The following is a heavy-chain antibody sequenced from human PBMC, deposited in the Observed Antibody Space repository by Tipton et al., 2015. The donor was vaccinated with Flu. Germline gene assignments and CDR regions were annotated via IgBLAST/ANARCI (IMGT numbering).Heavy chain of an antibody. CDR3: ARGSLWFGELEKCGFDP. CDR1: GYSISSGYY. J-gene: IGHJ5*02. Sequence: TLSLTCTVSGYSISSGYYWGWIRQPPGKGLEWIGSIYHSGSTYYNPSLKSRVTISVDTSKNQFSLKLSSVTAADTAVYYCARGSLWFGELEKCGFDPWGQGTLVTVSS. V-gene: IGHV4-38-2*02. CDR2: IYHSGST. D-gene: IGHD3-10*01.